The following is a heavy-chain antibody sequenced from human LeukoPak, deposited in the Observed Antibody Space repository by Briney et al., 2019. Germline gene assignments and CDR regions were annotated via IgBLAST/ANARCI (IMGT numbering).Heavy chain of an antibody. CDR2: IVPLLGRP. J-gene: IGHJ5*02. Sequence: ASVKVSCKSSGGTFSNTAVSWVRQAPGLGLEWMGRIVPLLGRPLYAQKFQGRLTITADTSTRTAYMDLSSLTSEDTAVYYCASVPHVAAAGYNYSSNWFDPWGKGTLVTVSS. CDR1: GGTFSNTA. D-gene: IGHD5-24*01. V-gene: IGHV1-69*04. CDR3: ASVPHVAAAGYNYSSNWFDP.